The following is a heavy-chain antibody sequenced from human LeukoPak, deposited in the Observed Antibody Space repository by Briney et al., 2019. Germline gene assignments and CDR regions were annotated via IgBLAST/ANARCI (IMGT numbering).Heavy chain of an antibody. CDR2: ITPDGSGT. V-gene: IGHV3-74*01. CDR3: AKGRRRNRDY. D-gene: IGHD1-14*01. Sequence: GGSLRLSCAASGFTFSTYWMHWVRQAPGKGLVWVSRITPDGSGTDYADSVRGRFTISRDNAKNTLYLQMNSLRADDTAVYYCAKGRRRNRDYWGGGTLVTVSS. CDR1: GFTFSTYW. J-gene: IGHJ4*02.